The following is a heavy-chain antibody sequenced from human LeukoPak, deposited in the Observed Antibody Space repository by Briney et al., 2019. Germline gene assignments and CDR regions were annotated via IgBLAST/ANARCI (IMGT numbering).Heavy chain of an antibody. Sequence: ASVKVSCKASGYTFTGYYMHWVRQAPGQGLEWMGWINPNSGGTNYAQKFQGRVTMTRDTSISTAYMELSRLRSGDTAVYYCARDPGDGYNDYFDYWGQGTLVTVSS. CDR2: INPNSGGT. V-gene: IGHV1-2*02. CDR3: ARDPGDGYNDYFDY. CDR1: GYTFTGYY. J-gene: IGHJ4*02. D-gene: IGHD5-24*01.